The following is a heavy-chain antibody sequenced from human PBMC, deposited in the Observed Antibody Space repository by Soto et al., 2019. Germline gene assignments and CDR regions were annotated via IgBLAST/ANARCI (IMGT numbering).Heavy chain of an antibody. J-gene: IGHJ5*02. Sequence: PGGSLRLSCAASGFTFSSYAMSWVRQAPRKGLEWVSAISGSGDSTYYADSVKGRFTISRDNSKNTLYLQMNSLRAEDTAVYYCAKDFTGPPAFDPWGQGTLVTVSS. CDR1: GFTFSSYA. CDR2: ISGSGDST. D-gene: IGHD2-2*01. V-gene: IGHV3-23*01. CDR3: AKDFTGPPAFDP.